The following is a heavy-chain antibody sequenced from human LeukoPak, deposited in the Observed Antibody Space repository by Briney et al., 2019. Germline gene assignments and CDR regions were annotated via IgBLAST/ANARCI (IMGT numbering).Heavy chain of an antibody. V-gene: IGHV3-23*01. CDR3: AKMVHTEQWLVPFDY. CDR2: ISGSGGST. J-gene: IGHJ4*02. D-gene: IGHD6-19*01. CDR1: GFTFSTCA. Sequence: PGGSLRLSCAASGFTFSTCAMSWVRQAPGKGLEWVSTISGSGGSTYYADSVKGRFTIFRDNSKNTLYLQMNSLRAEDTAVYYCAKMVHTEQWLVPFDYWGQGTLVTVSS.